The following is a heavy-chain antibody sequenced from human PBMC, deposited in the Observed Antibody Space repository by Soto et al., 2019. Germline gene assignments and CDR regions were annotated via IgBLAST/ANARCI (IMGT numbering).Heavy chain of an antibody. D-gene: IGHD3-22*01. CDR1: GYSFAGYW. CDR2: IDPSDSQT. J-gene: IGHJ4*02. V-gene: IGHV5-10-1*01. Sequence: PGESLKISCKGSGYSFAGYWITWVRQKPGKGLEWMGRIDPSDSQTYYSPSFRGHVTISVTKSITTVFLQWSSLRASDTAMYYCARQIYDSDTGPNFQYYFDSWGQATPGTVSS. CDR3: ARQIYDSDTGPNFQYYFDS.